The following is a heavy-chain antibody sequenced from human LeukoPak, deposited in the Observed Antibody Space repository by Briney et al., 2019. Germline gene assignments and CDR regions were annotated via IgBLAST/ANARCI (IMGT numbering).Heavy chain of an antibody. CDR1: GFTFSSYA. CDR2: ISGSGGST. CDR3: AKDSWTSGWLDY. J-gene: IGHJ4*02. D-gene: IGHD6-19*01. Sequence: GGSLRLSCAASGFTFSSYAMSWVRQAPGKGLEWVSAISGSGGSTYYADSVKGRFTISRDNSNNRLYLQMNSLRAEDTAVYYCAKDSWTSGWLDYWGQGTLVTVSS. V-gene: IGHV3-23*01.